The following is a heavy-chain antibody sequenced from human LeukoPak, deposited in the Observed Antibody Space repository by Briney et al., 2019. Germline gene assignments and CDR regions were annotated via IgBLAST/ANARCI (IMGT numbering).Heavy chain of an antibody. J-gene: IGHJ5*02. D-gene: IGHD1-26*01. V-gene: IGHV1-46*01. Sequence: GASVKVSCKASGYTFGTHWMHWVRQAPGQGLEWMRIINPSGDVRSYAQKFKGRVTVTRDMSTRTVYMELSDLRPEDTAVYYCARDYSGEWEQLTGWWFDPWGQGTLVTVSS. CDR1: GYTFGTHW. CDR2: INPSGDVR. CDR3: ARDYSGEWEQLTGWWFDP.